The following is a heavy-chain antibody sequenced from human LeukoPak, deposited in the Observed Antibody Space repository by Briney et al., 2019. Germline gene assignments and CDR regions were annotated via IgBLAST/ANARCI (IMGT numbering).Heavy chain of an antibody. D-gene: IGHD2-15*01. V-gene: IGHV1-69*06. CDR3: AYPRGYCSGGSCYGHYYFDY. J-gene: IGHJ4*02. CDR2: IIPIFGTA. Sequence: ASVKVSCKASGGTFSSYAISWVRQAPGQGLEWMGGIIPIFGTANYAQKFQGRVTITADKSTSTAYMELSSQRSEDTAVYYCAYPRGYCSGGSCYGHYYFDYWGQGTLVTVSS. CDR1: GGTFSSYA.